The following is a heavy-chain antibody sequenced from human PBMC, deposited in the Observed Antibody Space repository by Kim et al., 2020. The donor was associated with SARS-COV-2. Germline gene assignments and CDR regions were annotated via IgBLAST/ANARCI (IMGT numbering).Heavy chain of an antibody. CDR1: GYTFTSYG. CDR3: ARDRNGYYGILLADY. V-gene: IGHV1-18*01. Sequence: ASVKVSCKASGYTFTSYGISWVRQAPGQGLEWMGWISAYNGNTNYAQKLQGRVTMTTDTSTSTAYMELRSLRSDDTAVYYCARDRNGYYGILLADYWGQGTLVTVSS. J-gene: IGHJ4*02. D-gene: IGHD3-9*01. CDR2: ISAYNGNT.